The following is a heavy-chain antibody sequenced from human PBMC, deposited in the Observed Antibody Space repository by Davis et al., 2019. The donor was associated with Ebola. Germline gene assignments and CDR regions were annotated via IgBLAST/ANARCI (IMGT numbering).Heavy chain of an antibody. CDR3: ASSFPFSSTSCYHRRVCAFDI. V-gene: IGHV4-59*05. D-gene: IGHD2-2*01. CDR1: GGSISSYY. CDR2: IYYSGST. J-gene: IGHJ3*02. Sequence: PSETLSLTCTVSGGSISSYYWSWIRQPPGKGLEWIGSIYYSGSTYYNPSLKSRVTISVDTSKNQFSLKLSSVTAADTAVYYCASSFPFSSTSCYHRRVCAFDIWGQGTMVTVSS.